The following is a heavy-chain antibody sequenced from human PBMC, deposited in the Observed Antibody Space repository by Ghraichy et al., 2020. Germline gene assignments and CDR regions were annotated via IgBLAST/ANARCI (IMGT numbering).Heavy chain of an antibody. J-gene: IGHJ6*02. Sequence: ASVKVSCKVSGYTLTELSIHWVRQAPGKGLEWMGGFDPEDGEKIYPQKFQGRVNMTEDTSTDTAYMELSSLTSEDTAVYYCATDGWDCTGNFCYRKYYYAVDVWGQGTTVTVSS. V-gene: IGHV1-24*01. D-gene: IGHD2-8*02. CDR1: GYTLTELS. CDR2: FDPEDGEK. CDR3: ATDGWDCTGNFCYRKYYYAVDV.